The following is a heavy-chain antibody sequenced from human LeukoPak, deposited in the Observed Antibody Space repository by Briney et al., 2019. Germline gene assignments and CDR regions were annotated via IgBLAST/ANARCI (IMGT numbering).Heavy chain of an antibody. J-gene: IGHJ5*02. CDR2: IIPILGIA. D-gene: IGHD2-15*01. CDR3: ARDMCSGGRCYSNWFDP. CDR1: GGTFSSYA. V-gene: IGHV1-69*04. Sequence: GASVKVSCKASGGTFSSYAISWVRQAPGQGLEWMGRIIPILGIANYAQKFQGRVTITADKSTSTAYMELSSLRSEDTAVYYCARDMCSGGRCYSNWFDPWGQGTLVTVSS.